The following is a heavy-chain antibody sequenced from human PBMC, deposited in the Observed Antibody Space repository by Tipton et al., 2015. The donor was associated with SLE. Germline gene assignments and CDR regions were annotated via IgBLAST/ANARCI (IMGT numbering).Heavy chain of an antibody. CDR1: GESLSGHY. D-gene: IGHD6-19*01. CDR2: INHSGRI. V-gene: IGHV4-34*01. J-gene: IGHJ4*02. CDR3: ARLSFEYPSGWYMDY. Sequence: TLSLTCTVYGESLSGHYWVWIRQPPGKGLEWIGDINHSGRIDYNPSLMSRVTISVDTSKDQFSLKLSSVTAADTAVYYCARLSFEYPSGWYMDYWGQGTLVTVSS.